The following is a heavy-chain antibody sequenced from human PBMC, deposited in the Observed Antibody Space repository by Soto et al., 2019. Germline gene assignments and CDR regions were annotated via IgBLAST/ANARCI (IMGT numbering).Heavy chain of an antibody. CDR2: IDPDGSDT. J-gene: IGHJ4*02. D-gene: IGHD1-26*01. Sequence: GGSLGLACAASGFAFSRFPMHWFRQAPGKGLVWVSRIDPDGSDTTYADSVKGRFTISRDNAKNIVYLQMSSLRAEDTALYYCATMGGTYQYRGQGTPVPGSS. V-gene: IGHV3-74*01. CDR3: ATMGGTYQY. CDR1: GFAFSRFP.